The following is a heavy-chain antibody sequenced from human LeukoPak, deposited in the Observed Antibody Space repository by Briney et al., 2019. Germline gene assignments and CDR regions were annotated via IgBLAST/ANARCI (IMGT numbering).Heavy chain of an antibody. Sequence: SETLSLTCTVSGGSISSYYWNWIRQPPGKGLEWIGYFYYSGSTNYNPSLKSRVTISLDTSKNQFSLKLNSVTAADTAVYYCARITPRPWGAFDIWGQGTMVTVSS. V-gene: IGHV4-59*01. CDR2: FYYSGST. D-gene: IGHD1-26*01. CDR1: GGSISSYY. CDR3: ARITPRPWGAFDI. J-gene: IGHJ3*02.